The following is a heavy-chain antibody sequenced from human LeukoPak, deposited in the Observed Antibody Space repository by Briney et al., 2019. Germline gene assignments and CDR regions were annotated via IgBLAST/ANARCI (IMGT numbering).Heavy chain of an antibody. Sequence: SETLSLTCAVYGGSFSGYYWSWIRQPPGKGLEWIGEINHSGSTNYNPSLKSRVTISVDTSKNQFSLKLSSVTAADTAVYYCARAREGTSYYYMDVWGKGATVTVSS. V-gene: IGHV4-34*01. CDR2: INHSGST. D-gene: IGHD1-26*01. CDR3: ARAREGTSYYYMDV. CDR1: GGSFSGYY. J-gene: IGHJ6*03.